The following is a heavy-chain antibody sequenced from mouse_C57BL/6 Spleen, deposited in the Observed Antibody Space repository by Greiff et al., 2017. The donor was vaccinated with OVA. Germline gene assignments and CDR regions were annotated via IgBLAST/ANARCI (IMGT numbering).Heavy chain of an antibody. Sequence: EVQLQQSGPELVKPGASVKISCKASGYTFTDYYMNWVKQSHGKSLEWIGDINPNNGGTSYNQKFKGKATLTVDKSSSTAYMELRSLTSEDSAVYYCARDHANDGYFYYFDYWGQGTTLTVSS. CDR3: ARDHANDGYFYYFDY. CDR2: INPNNGGT. D-gene: IGHD2-3*01. J-gene: IGHJ2*01. CDR1: GYTFTDYY. V-gene: IGHV1-26*01.